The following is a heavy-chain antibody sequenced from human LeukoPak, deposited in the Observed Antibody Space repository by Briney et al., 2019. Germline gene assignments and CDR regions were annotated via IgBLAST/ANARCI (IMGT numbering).Heavy chain of an antibody. CDR2: IYTSGST. D-gene: IGHD6-13*01. V-gene: IGHV4-61*02. J-gene: IGHJ4*02. CDR3: ARDGYSSSWYEYFNIDY. CDR1: GGSITSSSYY. Sequence: SETLSLTCTVSGGSITSSSYYWGWIRQPAGKGLEWIGRIYTSGSTNYNPSLKSRVTMSVDTSKNQFSLKLSSVTAADTAVYYCARDGYSSSWYEYFNIDYWGQGTLVTVSS.